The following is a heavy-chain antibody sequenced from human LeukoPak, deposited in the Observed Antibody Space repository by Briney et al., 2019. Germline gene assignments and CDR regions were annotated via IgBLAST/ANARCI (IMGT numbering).Heavy chain of an antibody. V-gene: IGHV4-34*01. CDR2: INHSGST. CDR3: ARSRGYSYGSYFDY. D-gene: IGHD5-18*01. CDR1: GGSFSGYY. J-gene: IGHJ4*02. Sequence: SETLSLTCAVYGGSFSGYYWSWLRQPPGKGLEWLGEINHSGSTNYNPSLKSRVTISVDTSKNQFSLKLSSVTAADTAVYYCARSRGYSYGSYFDYWGQGTLVTVSS.